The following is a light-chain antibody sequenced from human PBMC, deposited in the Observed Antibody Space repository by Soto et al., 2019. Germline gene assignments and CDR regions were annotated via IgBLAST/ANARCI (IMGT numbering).Light chain of an antibody. CDR3: QQRSNWPPIT. CDR2: DAL. Sequence: EIVLTQSPATLYLSPGDRATLSCRASQSVEWYLAWYQQKPGQAPRLLIYDALKRATGTPDRFSCSGSGTDFTLTISRLEPEEFAVYYCQQRSNWPPITFGPGTKVDLK. V-gene: IGKV3-11*01. CDR1: QSVEWY. J-gene: IGKJ3*01.